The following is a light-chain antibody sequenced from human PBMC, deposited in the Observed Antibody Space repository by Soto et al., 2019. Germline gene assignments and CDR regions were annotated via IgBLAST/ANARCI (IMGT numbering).Light chain of an antibody. CDR2: LESSGSY. CDR3: ETWDSNTRV. J-gene: IGLJ3*02. V-gene: IGLV4-60*02. CDR1: SGHSSYI. Sequence: QSVLTQSSSASASLGSSVKLTCTLSSGHSSYIIAWHQQQPAKAPRYLMKLESSGSYNKGSGVPDRFSGSSSGADRYLTISNLQFEDEADYYCETWDSNTRVFGGGTKLTVL.